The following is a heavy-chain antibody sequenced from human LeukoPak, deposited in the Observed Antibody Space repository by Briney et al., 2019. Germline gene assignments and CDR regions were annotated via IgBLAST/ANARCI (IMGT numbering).Heavy chain of an antibody. CDR2: IHTSGST. J-gene: IGHJ4*02. Sequence: SQTLSLTCTVSGGSFSSGSYYWSWIRQPAGKGLEWIGRIHTSGSTNYNPSLKSRVTISVDTSKNQFSLKLSSVTAADTAVYYCARGGYSGYGPNFDYWGQGTLVTVSS. CDR3: ARGGYSGYGPNFDY. D-gene: IGHD5-12*01. CDR1: GGSFSSGSYY. V-gene: IGHV4-61*02.